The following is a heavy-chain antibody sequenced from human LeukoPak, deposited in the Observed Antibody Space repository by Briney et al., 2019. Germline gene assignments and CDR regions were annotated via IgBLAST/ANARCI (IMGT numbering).Heavy chain of an antibody. CDR3: ARGWARDWFDP. CDR1: GGSFSGYY. J-gene: IGHJ5*02. CDR2: INHSGST. D-gene: IGHD3-10*01. V-gene: IGHV4-34*01. Sequence: SETLSLTCAVYGGSFSGYYWSWIRRPPGKGLEWIGEINHSGSTNYNPSLKSRVTISVDTSKNQFSLKLSSVTAADTAVYYCARGWARDWFDPWGQGTLVTVSS.